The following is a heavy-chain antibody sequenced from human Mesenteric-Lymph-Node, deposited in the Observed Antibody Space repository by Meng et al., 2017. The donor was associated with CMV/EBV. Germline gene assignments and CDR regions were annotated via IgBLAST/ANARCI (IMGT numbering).Heavy chain of an antibody. Sequence: GESLKISCAVSGFTFSRYSMHWVRQAPGKGLEWVALISYDGSNKFHADSVKGRFTISRDNSKSTVSLQMNSLRAEDTAVYYCAKDQVPVGGYYFYGMDVWGQGTTVTVSS. CDR3: AKDQVPVGGYYFYGMDV. V-gene: IGHV3-30-3*01. D-gene: IGHD6-13*01. CDR1: GFTFSRYS. J-gene: IGHJ6*02. CDR2: ISYDGSNK.